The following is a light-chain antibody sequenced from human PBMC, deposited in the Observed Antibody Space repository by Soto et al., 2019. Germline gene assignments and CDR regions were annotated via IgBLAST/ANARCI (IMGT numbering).Light chain of an antibody. J-gene: IGKJ2*01. CDR3: QQRSNWPPP. CDR2: DAS. V-gene: IGKV3-11*01. CDR1: QSFSSD. Sequence: EIVLTQSPATLSLSPGERATLSCRASQSFSSDLAWYQQKPGQAPRLLIYDASNRATGIPARFSGSGSGTDFTLTLSSLEPEDFAVYYCQQRSNWPPPFGQGTKLEIK.